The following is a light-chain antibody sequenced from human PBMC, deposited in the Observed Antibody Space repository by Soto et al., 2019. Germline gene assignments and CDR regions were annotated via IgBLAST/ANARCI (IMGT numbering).Light chain of an antibody. CDR3: EQYNNLPLT. CDR1: QSVSSN. V-gene: IGKV3-15*01. Sequence: EIVMTQSPATLSVSPGERATLSCRASQSVSSNLAWYQQKPGQAPRLLIYGASTRATGIPARFSGSGSGTEFTLTISMLNSEDFAVYYCEQYNNLPLTFGGGTKVEIK. CDR2: GAS. J-gene: IGKJ4*01.